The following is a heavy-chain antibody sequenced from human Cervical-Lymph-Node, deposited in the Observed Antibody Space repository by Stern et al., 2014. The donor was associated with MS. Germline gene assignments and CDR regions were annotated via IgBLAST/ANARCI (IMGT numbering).Heavy chain of an antibody. CDR1: GFTFSSYG. Sequence: VQLVESGGGVVQPGRSLRLSCAASGFTFSSYGMHWVRQAPGTGLEWVAVISYDGSNKYYADSVKGRFTNSRDNSKNTLYLQMNSLRAEDTAVYYCAKWGKDYGSGSRYYYYGMDVWGQGTTVTVSS. J-gene: IGHJ6*02. V-gene: IGHV3-30*18. CDR3: AKWGKDYGSGSRYYYYGMDV. D-gene: IGHD3-10*01. CDR2: ISYDGSNK.